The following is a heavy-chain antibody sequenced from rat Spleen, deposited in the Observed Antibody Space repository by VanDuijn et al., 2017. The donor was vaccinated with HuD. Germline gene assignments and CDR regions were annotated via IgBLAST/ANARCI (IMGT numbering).Heavy chain of an antibody. D-gene: IGHD1-6*01. CDR1: GFSLTDYS. CDR3: ARGGYTTDN. V-gene: IGHV2-19*01. CDR2: IQSGGST. J-gene: IGHJ2*01. Sequence: QVQLKESGPGLVQPSQTLSLTCTVSGFSLTDYSVHWVRQPPGKGLEWMGRIQSGGSTDYNSALKSRLSISRDTSKSQVFLKMNSLQTEDTAMYFCARGGYTTDNWGQGVMVTVSS.